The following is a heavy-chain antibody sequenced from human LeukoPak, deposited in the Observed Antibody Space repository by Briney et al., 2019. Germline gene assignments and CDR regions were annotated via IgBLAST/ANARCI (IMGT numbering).Heavy chain of an antibody. J-gene: IGHJ4*02. CDR3: ATPLGGDYPGCN. CDR1: GFTFDDYG. V-gene: IGHV3-20*04. D-gene: IGHD4-17*01. Sequence: PGGSLRLSCAASGFTFDDYGMSWVRQAPGKGLEWVSGINWNGGSTGYADSVKGRFTISRDNAKNSLYLQMNSLRAEDTAVYYCATPLGGDYPGCNWGQGTLVTVSS. CDR2: INWNGGST.